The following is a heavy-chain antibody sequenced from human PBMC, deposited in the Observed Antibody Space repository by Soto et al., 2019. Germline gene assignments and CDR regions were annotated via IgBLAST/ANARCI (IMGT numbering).Heavy chain of an antibody. D-gene: IGHD1-26*01. CDR2: IYFTGST. J-gene: IGHJ4*02. Sequence: QVQLQESGPGLVKPSQTLSLTCTVSGASINSGGYYWCWIRQLPGKGLEWIGYIYFTGSTYYNPSLESRVTISLDTSQNQFSLKLSSVTAADTAVYYCACGNAWEVLLAYWGQGSLVTVSS. CDR3: ACGNAWEVLLAY. CDR1: GASINSGGYY. V-gene: IGHV4-31*03.